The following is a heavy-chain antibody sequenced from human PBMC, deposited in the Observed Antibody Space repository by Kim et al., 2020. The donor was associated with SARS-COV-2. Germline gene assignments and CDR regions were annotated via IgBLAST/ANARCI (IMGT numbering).Heavy chain of an antibody. CDR2: INPNSGGT. Sequence: ASVKVSCKASGYTFTGYYMHWVRQAPGQGLEWMGRINPNSGGTNYAQKFQGRVTMTRDTSISTAYMELSRLRSDDTAVYYCAIVGANLPCYYYGMDVWGQGTTGTDSS. V-gene: IGHV1-2*06. CDR1: GYTFTGYY. D-gene: IGHD1-26*01. CDR3: AIVGANLPCYYYGMDV. J-gene: IGHJ6*02.